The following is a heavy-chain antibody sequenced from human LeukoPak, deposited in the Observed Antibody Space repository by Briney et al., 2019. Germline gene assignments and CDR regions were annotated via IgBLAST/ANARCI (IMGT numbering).Heavy chain of an antibody. J-gene: IGHJ5*02. CDR2: IKQDGSEK. D-gene: IGHD5-18*01. V-gene: IGHV3-7*01. CDR3: AKVAWTQLWWFDQ. CDR1: GFTYSSYW. Sequence: GGPLRLSCAAPGFTYSSYWMSWVRQAPGKGLEWVANIKQDGSEKYYVDSVKGRFTISRDNAKSSLYLQMNSLRAEDTAVYYCAKVAWTQLWWFDQLGQGTLVTVSS.